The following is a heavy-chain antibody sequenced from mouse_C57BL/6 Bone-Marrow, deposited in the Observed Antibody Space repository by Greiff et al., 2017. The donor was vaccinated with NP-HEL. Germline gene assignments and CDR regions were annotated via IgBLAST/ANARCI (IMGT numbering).Heavy chain of an antibody. J-gene: IGHJ4*01. V-gene: IGHV1-69*01. CDR1: GYTFTSYW. Sequence: QVQLQQPGAELVMPGASVKLSCKASGYTFTSYWMHWVKQRPGQGLEWIGEIDPSDSYTNYNQKFKGKSTLTVDKSSSTAYMQLSSLTSEDSAVYYCARRGWVLRGYYAMDYWGQGTSVTVSS. D-gene: IGHD2-3*01. CDR2: IDPSDSYT. CDR3: ARRGWVLRGYYAMDY.